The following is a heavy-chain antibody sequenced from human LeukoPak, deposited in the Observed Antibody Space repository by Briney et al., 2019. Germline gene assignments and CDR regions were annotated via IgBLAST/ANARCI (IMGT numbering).Heavy chain of an antibody. J-gene: IGHJ6*02. Sequence: PSETLSLTCTVPGGSISSGGYYWSWIRQPPGKGLEWIGYIYHSGSTSYNPSLKSRVAMSVDTSKNQFSLKLNSVTAADTAVYYCARDRGGVTTSSYGMDVWGQGTTVTVSS. CDR3: ARDRGGVTTSSYGMDV. D-gene: IGHD4-17*01. CDR2: IYHSGST. CDR1: GGSISSGGYY. V-gene: IGHV4-30-4*08.